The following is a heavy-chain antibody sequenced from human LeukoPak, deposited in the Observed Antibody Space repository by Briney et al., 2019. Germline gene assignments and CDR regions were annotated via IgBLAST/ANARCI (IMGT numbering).Heavy chain of an antibody. CDR2: ITSSSIHT. V-gene: IGHV3-21*01. CDR1: GFTFSTYN. D-gene: IGHD2-2*01. J-gene: IGHJ4*02. Sequence: GGSLRLSCAASGFTFSTYNMNWVRQAPGKGLEWVSSITSSSIHTFYADSVKGRFTISRDNAKNSLYLQMNSLRAEDTGVYFCARVWSPPYTSSWPDYFDHWGQGTLVTVSS. CDR3: ARVWSPPYTSSWPDYFDH.